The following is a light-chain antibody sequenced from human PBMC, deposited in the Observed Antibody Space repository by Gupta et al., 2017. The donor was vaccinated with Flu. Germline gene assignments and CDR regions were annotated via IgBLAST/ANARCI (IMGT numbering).Light chain of an antibody. V-gene: IGKV3-20*01. CDR3: QHKSSSLWA. J-gene: IGKJ1*01. Sequence: IVFTQSPGTLFFSPGERSTLSCRASQSVSNKYLAWYQQKPGQAPRLLIYGASSRATGFPDRFSGSGFGTEFTLTISRREPEDFAVYYCQHKSSSLWAFGQGTKVEIK. CDR1: QSVSNKY. CDR2: GAS.